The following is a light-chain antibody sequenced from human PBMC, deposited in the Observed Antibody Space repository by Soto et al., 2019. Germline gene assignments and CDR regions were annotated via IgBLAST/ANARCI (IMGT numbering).Light chain of an antibody. J-gene: IGKJ1*01. V-gene: IGKV3-20*01. Sequence: EIVFTQSPCTLSLSPGEGATLSCRASHSISSNFLAWYQQKRGQAPRLLIHGASNRATGIPDRFSGSGSGTDFTLTITRLEPEDFAVYYCQQYGGSPRTFGQGTKVDIK. CDR1: HSISSNF. CDR2: GAS. CDR3: QQYGGSPRT.